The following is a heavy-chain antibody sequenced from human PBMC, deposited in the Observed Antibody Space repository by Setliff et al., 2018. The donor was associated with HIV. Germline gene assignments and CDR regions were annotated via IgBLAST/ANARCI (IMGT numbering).Heavy chain of an antibody. D-gene: IGHD2-21*02. Sequence: LRLSCTASGFTFSDYYMSWIRQSPGKGLEWISYISSSGTTIYYADSVKGRFTISRDNAKNSLYLEMNSLRAEDTAVYYYARIALPHCGGDCYDPFDLWGPGTLVTVSS. CDR3: ARIALPHCGGDCYDPFDL. J-gene: IGHJ4*02. CDR1: GFTFSDYY. CDR2: ISSSGTTI. V-gene: IGHV3-11*04.